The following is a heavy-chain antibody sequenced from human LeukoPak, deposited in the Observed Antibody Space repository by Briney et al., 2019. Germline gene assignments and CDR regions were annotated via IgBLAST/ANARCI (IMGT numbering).Heavy chain of an antibody. CDR3: ARVAYYYDSSGYYPDAFDI. Sequence: SETLSLTCTVSGGSINTPNYYWGWIRQTPGKGLEWIGNIFYSGGTYYSPSLTSRVTISLDTSRNQFSLKLSSVTAADTAVYYCARVAYYYDSSGYYPDAFDIWGQGTMVTVSS. V-gene: IGHV4-39*07. CDR1: GGSINTPNYY. J-gene: IGHJ3*02. D-gene: IGHD3-22*01. CDR2: IFYSGGT.